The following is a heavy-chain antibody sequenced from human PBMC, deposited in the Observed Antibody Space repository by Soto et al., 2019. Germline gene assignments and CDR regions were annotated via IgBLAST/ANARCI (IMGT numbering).Heavy chain of an antibody. V-gene: IGHV3-23*01. CDR1: GFTFSSYA. CDR2: ISGSGGRT. Sequence: GGSLRLSCAASGFTFSSYAMSWVRQAPGKGLEWVSAISGSGGRTYYAASVKGRFTLSRDNSKNTLYLQMNSLRAEDTAVYYCAKEDIVIAVAGTPPDVWGQGTAVTVSS. D-gene: IGHD6-19*01. CDR3: AKEDIVIAVAGTPPDV. J-gene: IGHJ6*02.